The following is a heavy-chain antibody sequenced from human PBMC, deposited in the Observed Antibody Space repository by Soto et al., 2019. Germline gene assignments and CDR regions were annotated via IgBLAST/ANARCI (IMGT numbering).Heavy chain of an antibody. J-gene: IGHJ1*01. CDR1: GFSFIPYW. CDR2: IKEDGIET. D-gene: IGHD3-9*01. V-gene: IGHV3-7*04. CDR3: VMAISGSFAL. Sequence: EVQLVESGGGLVQSGGSVRLSWEASGFSFIPYWMNWVRQSPGKGLEWLASIKEDGIETQYVDSVKGRFTISRDNAKNYLYLQMNRLSEEDTAAYYCVMAISGSFALWGQGTLVIVSS.